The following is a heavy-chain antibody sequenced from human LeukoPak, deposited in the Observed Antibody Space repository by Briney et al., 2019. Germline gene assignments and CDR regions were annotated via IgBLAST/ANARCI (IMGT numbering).Heavy chain of an antibody. V-gene: IGHV3-30-3*01. CDR1: GFTFSSYA. CDR2: ISYDGSNK. J-gene: IGHJ3*02. CDR3: AREFAAARDAFDI. D-gene: IGHD6-13*01. Sequence: GGSLRLSCAASGFTFSSYAMHWVRQAPGKGLEWVAVISYDGSNKYYADSVKGRFTISRDNSKNTLYLQMNSLRAEDTAVYYCAREFAAARDAFDIWGQGTMVTVSS.